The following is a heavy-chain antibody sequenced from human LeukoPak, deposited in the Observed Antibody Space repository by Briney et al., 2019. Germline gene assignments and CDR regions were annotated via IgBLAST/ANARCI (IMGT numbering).Heavy chain of an antibody. CDR1: GGSISSYY. CDR2: IYYSGST. CDR3: ARQRRDYGDYVKDYYYYMDV. D-gene: IGHD4-17*01. Sequence: SSETLSLTCTVSGGSISSYYGSWIRQPPGKGLEWVGYIYYSGSTNYNPSLKSRVTISVDTSKNQFSLKLSSVTAADTAVYYCARQRRDYGDYVKDYYYYMDVWGKGTTVTVSS. J-gene: IGHJ6*03. V-gene: IGHV4-59*01.